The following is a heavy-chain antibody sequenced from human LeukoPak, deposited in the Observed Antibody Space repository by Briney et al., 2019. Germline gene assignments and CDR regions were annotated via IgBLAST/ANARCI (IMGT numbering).Heavy chain of an antibody. V-gene: IGHV3-23*01. CDR1: GFTVSSNY. Sequence: GGSLRLSCVASGFTVSSNYMSWVRQAPGKGLEWVSAISGSGGSTYYADSVKGRFTISRDNSKNTLYLQMNSLRAEDTAVYYCAKSQHYYYDSSGYYPTGYFDYWGQGTLVTVSS. J-gene: IGHJ4*02. CDR3: AKSQHYYYDSSGYYPTGYFDY. D-gene: IGHD3-22*01. CDR2: ISGSGGST.